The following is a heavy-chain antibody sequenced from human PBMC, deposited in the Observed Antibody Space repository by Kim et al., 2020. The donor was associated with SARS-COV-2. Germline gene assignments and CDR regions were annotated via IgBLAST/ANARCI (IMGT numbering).Heavy chain of an antibody. Sequence: GGSLRLSCAASGFTFSSYSMNWVRQAPGKGLEWVSSISSSSSYIYYADSVKGRFTISRDNAKNSLYLQMNSLRAEDTAVYYCARDAQEKGDYELYYYYGMDVWGQGTTVTVSS. V-gene: IGHV3-21*01. D-gene: IGHD3-16*01. CDR1: GFTFSSYS. CDR2: ISSSSSYI. CDR3: ARDAQEKGDYELYYYYGMDV. J-gene: IGHJ6*02.